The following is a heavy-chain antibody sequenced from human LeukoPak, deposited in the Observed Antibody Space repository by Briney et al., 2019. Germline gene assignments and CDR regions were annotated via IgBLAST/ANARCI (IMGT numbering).Heavy chain of an antibody. CDR2: ITGYSEST. Sequence: ETLSLTCTVSGGSISSSSYYWGWIRQPPGKGLEWVSIITGYSESTYYADSVKGRFTISRDNSQNTLYLQMNSLRVEDTAIYYCAKYRSGYLYYFDSWGRGTLVTVSS. CDR3: AKYRSGYLYYFDS. J-gene: IGHJ4*02. CDR1: GGSISSSSYY. D-gene: IGHD3-22*01. V-gene: IGHV3-23*01.